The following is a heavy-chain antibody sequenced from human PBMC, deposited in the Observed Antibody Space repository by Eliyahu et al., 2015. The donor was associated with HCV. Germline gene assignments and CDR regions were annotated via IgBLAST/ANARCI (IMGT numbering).Heavy chain of an antibody. J-gene: IGHJ4*02. CDR3: ARGNWEPFDC. CDR2: INHSGST. D-gene: IGHD1-26*01. Sequence: QVQLQQWGAGLLKPSETLSLTCAVYGGSFSNHYWSWIRQPPGKGLEWIGEINHSGSTNYNPSLKSRVTISVDTSRSQFSLSLRSVTAADTAIYYCARGNWEPFDCWGQGNLVTVSS. CDR1: GGSFSNHY. V-gene: IGHV4-34*01.